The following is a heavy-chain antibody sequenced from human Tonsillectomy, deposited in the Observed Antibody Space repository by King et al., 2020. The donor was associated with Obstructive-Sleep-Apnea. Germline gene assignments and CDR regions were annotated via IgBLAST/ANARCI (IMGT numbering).Heavy chain of an antibody. CDR1: AFTFSSYG. CDR2: IRYDGSNK. Sequence: VQLVESGGGVVQPGGSLRLSCAASAFTFSSYGLHWVRQAPGKGLEWVAFIRYDGSNKYYADSVKGRFTISRDNSKNTLHLQMNSLTAEDTAVFYCAKDAWTQQLYPSAVWDYWGQGTLVTVSS. CDR3: AKDAWTQQLYPSAVWDY. D-gene: IGHD6-13*01. V-gene: IGHV3-30*02. J-gene: IGHJ4*02.